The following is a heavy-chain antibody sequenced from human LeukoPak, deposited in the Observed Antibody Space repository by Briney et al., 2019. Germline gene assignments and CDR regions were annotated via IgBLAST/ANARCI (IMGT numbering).Heavy chain of an antibody. D-gene: IGHD1-26*01. J-gene: IGHJ5*02. CDR1: GGTLSSYP. CDR2: IIPFVGLT. V-gene: IGHV1-69*02. CDR3: ATPRSTESGSYNWFDP. Sequence: ASVKVSCKASGGTLSSYPISWIRQAPGQGLELMGRIIPFVGLTNYAPRFQGRVTITADKDTTTAYMELSGLTSEDTAVYYCATPRSTESGSYNWFDPWGQGTLVTVSS.